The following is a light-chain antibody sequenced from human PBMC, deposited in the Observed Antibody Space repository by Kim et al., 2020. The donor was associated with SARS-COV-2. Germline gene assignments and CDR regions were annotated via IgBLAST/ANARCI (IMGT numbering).Light chain of an antibody. J-gene: IGKJ1*01. CDR1: QSVLNSSNNKNY. CDR2: WAS. V-gene: IGKV4-1*01. Sequence: DIVMTQSPDSLAVSLGERATINCKSSQSVLNSSNNKNYLAWYQQKPGQPPKLLIYWASSRESGVPDRLSGSGSGTDFTLTISSLQAEDVAVYYCQQSYSVPPTFGQGTKVDIK. CDR3: QQSYSVPPT.